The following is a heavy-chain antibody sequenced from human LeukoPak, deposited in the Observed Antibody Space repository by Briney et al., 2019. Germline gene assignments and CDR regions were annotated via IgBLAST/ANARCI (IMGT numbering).Heavy chain of an antibody. CDR1: GGSFSGYY. V-gene: IGHV4-34*01. CDR2: INHSGST. D-gene: IGHD6-6*01. J-gene: IGHJ4*02. CDR3: ARTGIAAQTQFGNPFDY. Sequence: SETLSLTCAVYGGSFSGYYWSWIRQPPGKGLEWIGEINHSGSTNYNPSLKSRVTISVDTSKNQFSLKLSSVTAADTAVYYCARTGIAAQTQFGNPFDYWGQGTLVTVSS.